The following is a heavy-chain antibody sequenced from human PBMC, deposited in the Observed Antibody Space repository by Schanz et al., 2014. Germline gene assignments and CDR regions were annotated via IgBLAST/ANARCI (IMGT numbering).Heavy chain of an antibody. J-gene: IGHJ6*02. CDR3: ARFLARYQYYGVDV. D-gene: IGHD3-3*01. Sequence: EVQLLESGGGLVQPGESLRLSCAASGFTFTNYAMTWVRQAPGKGLEWVSGISGSGGSTYDADSVKGRFTISRDNGETSVYLQINSLRVEDTAVYYCARFLARYQYYGVDVWGQGTTVIVSS. CDR2: ISGSGGST. CDR1: GFTFTNYA. V-gene: IGHV3-23*01.